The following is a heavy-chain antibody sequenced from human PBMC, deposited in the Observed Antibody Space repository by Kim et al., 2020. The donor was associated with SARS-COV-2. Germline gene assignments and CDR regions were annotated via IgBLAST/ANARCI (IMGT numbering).Heavy chain of an antibody. V-gene: IGHV4-34*01. CDR3: GSLHQLSAVPGVFDI. J-gene: IGHJ3*02. Sequence: NPSLKGRVTISVDTSKIQFSLRLTSVTAADTAVYYCGSLHQLSAVPGVFDIWGQGTMVTVSS. D-gene: IGHD2-2*01.